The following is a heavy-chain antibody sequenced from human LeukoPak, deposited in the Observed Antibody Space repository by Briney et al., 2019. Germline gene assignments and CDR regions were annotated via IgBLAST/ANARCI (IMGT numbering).Heavy chain of an antibody. Sequence: PGGSLRLSCAASGFTFSSYGMHWVRQAPGKGLEWVAVISYDGSNKYYADSVKGRFTISRDNSKNTLYLQMNSLKTEDTAVYYCTTDYGGPLWGWGQGTLVTVSS. D-gene: IGHD3-16*01. V-gene: IGHV3-30*03. CDR3: TTDYGGPLWG. J-gene: IGHJ4*02. CDR2: ISYDGSNK. CDR1: GFTFSSYG.